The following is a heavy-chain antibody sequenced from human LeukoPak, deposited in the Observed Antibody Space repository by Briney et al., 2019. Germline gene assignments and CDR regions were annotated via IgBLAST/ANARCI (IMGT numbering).Heavy chain of an antibody. V-gene: IGHV3-7*01. J-gene: IGHJ4*02. D-gene: IGHD1-26*01. Sequence: PGGSLRLSCAASGFTLSSYWMSWVRQAPGKGLEWVANIKQDGSEKYYVDSVKGRFSISRDNAKNSLYLQMNSLRVEDTALYYCVIDSWELRGYWGQGTLVTVSS. CDR1: GFTLSSYW. CDR3: VIDSWELRGY. CDR2: IKQDGSEK.